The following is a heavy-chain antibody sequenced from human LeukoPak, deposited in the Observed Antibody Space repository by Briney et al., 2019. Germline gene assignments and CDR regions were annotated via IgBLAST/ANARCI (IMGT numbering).Heavy chain of an antibody. J-gene: IGHJ3*02. CDR3: ARGMRTHGAFDI. CDR2: IWYDGSNK. Sequence: GGSLRLSCAASGFTFSSYGMHWVRQAPGKGLEWVAVIWYDGSNKYYADSVKGRFTISRDNSKNTLYLQMNSLRAEDTAVYYCARGMRTHGAFDIWGQGTMVTVSS. D-gene: IGHD1-14*01. V-gene: IGHV3-33*01. CDR1: GFTFSSYG.